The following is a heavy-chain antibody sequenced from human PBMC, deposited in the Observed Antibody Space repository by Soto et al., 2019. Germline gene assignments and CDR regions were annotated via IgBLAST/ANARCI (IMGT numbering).Heavy chain of an antibody. Sequence: SVKVSCKASGGTFSSYTISWVRQAPGQGLEWMGRIIPILGIANYAQKFQGRVTITADKSTSTAYMELSSLRSEDTAVYYCARGRGYSYADYYYYYGMEVWGHGTTVTGSS. CDR3: ARGRGYSYADYYYYYGMEV. D-gene: IGHD5-18*01. J-gene: IGHJ6*02. CDR2: IIPILGIA. V-gene: IGHV1-69*02. CDR1: GGTFSSYT.